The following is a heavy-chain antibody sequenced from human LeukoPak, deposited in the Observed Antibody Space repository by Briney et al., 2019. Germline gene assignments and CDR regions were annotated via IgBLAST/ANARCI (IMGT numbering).Heavy chain of an antibody. D-gene: IGHD4-23*01. J-gene: IGHJ4*02. CDR3: AREDYGGNNAL. Sequence: PGGSLRLSCAASGFTVSSNYMSWVRQAPGKGLEWVSVYSGGSTYYADSVKGRFTISRDNSKNTLYLQMNSLRAEDTAVYYCAREDYGGNNALWGQGTLVSVSS. CDR2: YSGGST. V-gene: IGHV3-53*01. CDR1: GFTVSSNY.